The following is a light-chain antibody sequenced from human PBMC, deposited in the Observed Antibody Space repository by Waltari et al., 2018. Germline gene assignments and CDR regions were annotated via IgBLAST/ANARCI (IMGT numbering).Light chain of an antibody. J-gene: IGKJ4*01. CDR2: WAS. V-gene: IGKV4-1*01. CDR3: QQYYATPLT. Sequence: DIVMTQSPDSLAVSLGERATINCKSSQSVLHTNNRNYLAWYQQRPGQSPKLLCSWASDRESGVPDRFSGSGSGTDFTLTSTSLQAEDVATYYCQQYYATPLTFGGGTKVVIK. CDR1: QSVLHTNNRNY.